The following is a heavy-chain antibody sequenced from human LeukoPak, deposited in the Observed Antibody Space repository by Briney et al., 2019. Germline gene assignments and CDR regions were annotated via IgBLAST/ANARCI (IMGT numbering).Heavy chain of an antibody. Sequence: ASVKVSCKASGYTFTSYAMIWVRQAPGQGLEWMAWINAYNGNTNYAQKLQGRVTMTTDTSTSTAYMELRSLRSDDTAVCYCARVPASYYYMDVWGKGTTVTVSS. V-gene: IGHV1-18*01. CDR1: GYTFTSYA. CDR2: INAYNGNT. D-gene: IGHD2-2*01. CDR3: ARVPASYYYMDV. J-gene: IGHJ6*03.